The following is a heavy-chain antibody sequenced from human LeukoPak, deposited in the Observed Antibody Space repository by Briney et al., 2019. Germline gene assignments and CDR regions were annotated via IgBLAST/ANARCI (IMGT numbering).Heavy chain of an antibody. D-gene: IGHD3-10*01. CDR1: GYSFTSYW. J-gene: IGHJ3*02. CDR3: ATNTMFRGIHAFDI. V-gene: IGHV5-51*01. CDR2: IYPSDSDT. Sequence: GESLKISCKGSGYSFTSYWIGWVRQVPGKGLEWMGTIYPSDSDTRYSPSFQGQVTISADKSFNTAYLQWSSLKASDSAMYYCATNTMFRGIHAFDIWGQGTMVTVSS.